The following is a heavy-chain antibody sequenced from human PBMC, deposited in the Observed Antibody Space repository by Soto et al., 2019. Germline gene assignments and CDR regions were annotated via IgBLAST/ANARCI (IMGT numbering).Heavy chain of an antibody. V-gene: IGHV1-69*13. D-gene: IGHD7-27*01. J-gene: IGHJ5*02. CDR3: ACNWGNSLRNWLAP. CDR2: IIPVLATT. Sequence: SVKVSCKASAGTFPHYALSWVRPAPGQGLESMVGIIPVLATTTSAQKFQWRVSISADESTSTAYIELSSLNSEDTAVYYCACNWGNSLRNWLAPWGQGTLVTV. CDR1: AGTFPHYA.